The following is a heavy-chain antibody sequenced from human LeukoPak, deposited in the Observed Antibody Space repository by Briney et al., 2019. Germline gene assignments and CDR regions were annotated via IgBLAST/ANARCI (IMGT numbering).Heavy chain of an antibody. Sequence: SETLSLTCAVYGGSFSGYYWSWIRQRPGKGLEGIGEINHSGSTNYNPSLKSRVTISVDTSKNQFSLKLSSVTAADTAVYYCARQHPYYYYYYMDVWGKGTTVTVSS. V-gene: IGHV4-34*01. J-gene: IGHJ6*03. CDR2: INHSGST. CDR1: GGSFSGYY. D-gene: IGHD2-21*01. CDR3: ARQHPYYYYYYMDV.